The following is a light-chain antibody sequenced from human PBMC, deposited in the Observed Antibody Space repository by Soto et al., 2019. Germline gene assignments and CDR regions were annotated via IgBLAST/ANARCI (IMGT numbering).Light chain of an antibody. CDR1: SSDVGGYNY. CDR3: SSYTSSSTLG. J-gene: IGLJ1*01. CDR2: DVS. Sequence: QSVLTQPASVSGSPGQSITISCTGTSSDVGGYNYVSWYQQHPGKAPKLMIYDVSNRPSGVSNRFSGSKSGNTASLTISRLKAYEEADYYCSSYTSSSTLGFGTGTKVT. V-gene: IGLV2-14*01.